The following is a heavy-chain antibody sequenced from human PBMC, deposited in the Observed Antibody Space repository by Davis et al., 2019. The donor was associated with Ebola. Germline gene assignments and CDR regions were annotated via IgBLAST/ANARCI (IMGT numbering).Heavy chain of an antibody. Sequence: GESLKIPCKDSGNSFTSHWIGWMRQMPGKGLEWMGIIYTGDSDTRYNPSFQGHITISVDMSINTAYLQWSSLKASDTAMYYCARRYSFNWFDPWGQGTLVTVSS. J-gene: IGHJ5*02. CDR1: GNSFTSHW. D-gene: IGHD2-15*01. CDR3: ARRYSFNWFDP. CDR2: IYTGDSDT. V-gene: IGHV5-51*01.